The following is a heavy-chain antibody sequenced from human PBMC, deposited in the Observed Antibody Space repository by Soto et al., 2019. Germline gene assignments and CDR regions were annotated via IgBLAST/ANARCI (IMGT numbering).Heavy chain of an antibody. D-gene: IGHD3-22*01. CDR1: GGSFSSSTYY. J-gene: IGHJ5*02. V-gene: IGHV4-39*01. CDR3: ARQPYDRTCYYYGA. Sequence: HLQLQESGPGLVKPSETLSLTCTVSGGSFSSSTYYWGWIRQPPGKGLEWIGSMYSGGNTYYNPSLKSRVTVSVDTSRSHCSLKLTSVTAADTPMYYCARQPYDRTCYYYGAWGQGTLVTVSS. CDR2: MYSGGNT.